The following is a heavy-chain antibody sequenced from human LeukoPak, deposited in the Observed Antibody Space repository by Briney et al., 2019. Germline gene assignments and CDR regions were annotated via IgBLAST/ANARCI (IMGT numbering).Heavy chain of an antibody. CDR1: GGSISSGGYY. J-gene: IGHJ4*02. D-gene: IGHD6-13*01. CDR2: TYYSGST. CDR3: ASARGSSWYTLVYFDY. Sequence: SETLSLTCTVSGGSISSGGYYWSWIRQHPGKGLEWIGYTYYSGSTYYNPSLKSRVTISVDTSKNQFSLKLSSVTAADTAVYYCASARGSSWYTLVYFDYWGQGTLVTVSS. V-gene: IGHV4-31*03.